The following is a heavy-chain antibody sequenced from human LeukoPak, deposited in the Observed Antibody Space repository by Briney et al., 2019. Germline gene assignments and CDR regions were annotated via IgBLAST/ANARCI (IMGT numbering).Heavy chain of an antibody. CDR2: ISYNGGGT. V-gene: IGHV3-64*02. D-gene: IGHD1-20*01. J-gene: IGHJ4*02. CDR1: GFIFSDCA. CDR3: ARGGSSNWSRFDY. Sequence: GGSLRLSCAASGFIFSDCAMHWVRQAPGKGLEHVSTISYNGGGTYYAASVRDRFTISRDNSRNTLYLQMGGLRVEDMAVYYCARGGSSNWSRFDYWGQGTLVTVSS.